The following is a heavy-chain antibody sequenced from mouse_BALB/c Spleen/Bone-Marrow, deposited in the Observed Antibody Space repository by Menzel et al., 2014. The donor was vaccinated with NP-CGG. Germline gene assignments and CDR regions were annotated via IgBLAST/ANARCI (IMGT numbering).Heavy chain of an antibody. D-gene: IGHD2-14*01. CDR2: FNPYNDGS. Sequence: VHLQQPGPELVKPGASVKMSCKASGYTFTSSVMHWVKQKPGQGLEWIGYFNPYNDGSKYNEKFKGKATLTSDKSSSTAYMELSSLTSEDSAVYCCAKGGNYRYDFDYWGQGTTLTVSS. CDR1: GYTFTSSV. J-gene: IGHJ2*01. CDR3: AKGGNYRYDFDY. V-gene: IGHV1-14*01.